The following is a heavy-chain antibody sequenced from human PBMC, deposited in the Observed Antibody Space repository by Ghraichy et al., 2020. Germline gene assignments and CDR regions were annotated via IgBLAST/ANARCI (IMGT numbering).Heavy chain of an antibody. V-gene: IGHV4-59*01. D-gene: IGHD3-10*01. CDR3: AREQIVGGPIAPRWFDP. CDR2: IYYSGST. Sequence: SETLSLTCTVSGGSISSYYWSWIRQPPGKGLEWIGYIYYSGSTNYNPSLKSRVTISVDTSKNQFSLKLSSVTAADTAVYYCAREQIVGGPIAPRWFDPWGQGTLVTVSS. J-gene: IGHJ5*02. CDR1: GGSISSYY.